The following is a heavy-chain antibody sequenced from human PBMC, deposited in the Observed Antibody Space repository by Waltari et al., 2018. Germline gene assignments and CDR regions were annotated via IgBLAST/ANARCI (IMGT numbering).Heavy chain of an antibody. CDR1: GASITNYL. V-gene: IGHV4-4*07. D-gene: IGHD2-21*01. CDR3: ARELPGLGYFDA. CDR2: LYISGGS. Sequence: QVQLQESGPVLVRPSETLSPFCNVHGASITNYLWTWIRQPAGKGLEWIVRLYISGGSNYNSSLKSRVTMSLDASKNQFSLKLISVTAADTALYYCARELPGLGYFDAWGQGILVTVSS. J-gene: IGHJ4*02.